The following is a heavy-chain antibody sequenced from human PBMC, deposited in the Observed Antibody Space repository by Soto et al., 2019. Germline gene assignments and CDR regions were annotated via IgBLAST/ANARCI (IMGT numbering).Heavy chain of an antibody. Sequence: QVQLVQSGAEVKKPGSSVRVPCKASGGTFSNFGFSWVRQAPGQGLEWMGGIIPIFASSNYAQKFQGRLTSTADESTSTAYMDLSSLRSEDTAVYFCAKDVGFQQLLFVFETWGQGTLGTVSS. CDR2: IIPIFASS. CDR1: GGTFSNFG. D-gene: IGHD6-13*01. J-gene: IGHJ5*02. CDR3: AKDVGFQQLLFVFET. V-gene: IGHV1-69*01.